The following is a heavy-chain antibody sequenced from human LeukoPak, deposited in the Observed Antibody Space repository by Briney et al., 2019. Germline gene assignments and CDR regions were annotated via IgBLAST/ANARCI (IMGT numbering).Heavy chain of an antibody. Sequence: SETLSLTCTVSGYSISSGYYWGWIRQPPGKGLEWIGSIYHSGSTYYNPSLKSRVTISVDRSKNQFSLKLSSVTAADTAVYYCARGDYGDYLRSRNWYFDLWGRGTLVTVSS. D-gene: IGHD4-17*01. CDR1: GYSISSGYY. CDR3: ARGDYGDYLRSRNWYFDL. V-gene: IGHV4-38-2*02. J-gene: IGHJ2*01. CDR2: IYHSGST.